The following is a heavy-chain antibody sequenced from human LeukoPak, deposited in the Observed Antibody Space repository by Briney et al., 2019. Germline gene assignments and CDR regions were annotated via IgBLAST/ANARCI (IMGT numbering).Heavy chain of an antibody. CDR1: GSTFSSSG. D-gene: IGHD4-11*01. CDR2: ISFDGSDI. Sequence: GGSLRLSCTASGSTFSSSGMHWVRQAPGKGLEWVALISFDGSDIFHVDSVKGRFTISRDNAKNTLFLQMNSLRAEDTGVYFCTRGKASGAYSDYSLDALDIWGQGTMVSVSS. CDR3: TRGKASGAYSDYSLDALDI. J-gene: IGHJ3*02. V-gene: IGHV3-33*05.